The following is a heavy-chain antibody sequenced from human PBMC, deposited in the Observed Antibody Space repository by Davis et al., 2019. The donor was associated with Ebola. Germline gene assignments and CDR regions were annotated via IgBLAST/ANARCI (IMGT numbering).Heavy chain of an antibody. CDR2: IYYSGST. Sequence: SETLSLTCTVSGGSISSSSYYWGWIRQPPGKGLEWIGTIYYSGSTYYNPSLKSRVTISVDTSNNQFSLKLGSVTAADTAVYYCARGEERYSSNWWDYWGQGTLLTVSS. V-gene: IGHV4-39*07. CDR1: GGSISSSSYY. J-gene: IGHJ4*02. D-gene: IGHD6-13*01. CDR3: ARGEERYSSNWWDY.